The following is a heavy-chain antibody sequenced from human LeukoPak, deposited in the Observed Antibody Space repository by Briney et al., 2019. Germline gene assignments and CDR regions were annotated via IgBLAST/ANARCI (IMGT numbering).Heavy chain of an antibody. CDR3: AREHSSGYYFDAFDI. CDR1: GYTFTGYY. V-gene: IGHV1-2*02. J-gene: IGHJ3*02. D-gene: IGHD3-22*01. CDR2: INPNSGGT. Sequence: ASVKVSCTASGYTFTGYYMNWVRQAPGQGLEWMGWINPNSGGTNYPQKFQGRVTLTRDTSISTAYMELSRLKSDDTAVYYCAREHSSGYYFDAFDIWGQGTMVTVSS.